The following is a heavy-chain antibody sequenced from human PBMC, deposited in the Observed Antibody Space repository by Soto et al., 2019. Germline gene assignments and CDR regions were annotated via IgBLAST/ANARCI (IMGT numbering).Heavy chain of an antibody. CDR3: AKGRLTSYFDF. CDR2: IFHRGTP. D-gene: IGHD2-8*01. V-gene: IGHV4-30-4*01. CDR1: GASIRSEASY. Sequence: QVQLQETGPGRVKPSETLSLTCTVSGASIRSEASYWNWIRHSPGKGLEWIGYIFHRGTPNYNPSFKRRTPISVDVSKNQFSLRLNSVTAADTGMYYCAKGRLTSYFDFWGQGSLVTVSS. J-gene: IGHJ4*02.